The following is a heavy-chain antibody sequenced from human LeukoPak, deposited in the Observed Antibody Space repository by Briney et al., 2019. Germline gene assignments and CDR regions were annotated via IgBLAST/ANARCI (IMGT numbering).Heavy chain of an antibody. J-gene: IGHJ4*02. CDR3: ARDRIGYSYGYRLDY. CDR1: GFTFSSYS. D-gene: IGHD5-18*01. Sequence: PGGSLRLSCAASGFTFSSYSMNWVRQAPGKGLEWVSYISSSSSTIYYADSVKGRFTISRDNAKNALYLQMNSLRDEDTAVYYCARDRIGYSYGYRLDYWGQGTLVTVSS. CDR2: ISSSSSTI. V-gene: IGHV3-48*02.